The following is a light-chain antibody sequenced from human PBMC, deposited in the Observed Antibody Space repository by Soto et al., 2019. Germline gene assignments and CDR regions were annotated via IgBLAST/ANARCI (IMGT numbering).Light chain of an antibody. CDR1: SSDVGGYKY. J-gene: IGLJ2*01. CDR3: SSYTSSLTLVV. Sequence: QSARTQPASVSGSPGQSITISCTGTSSDVGGYKYVSWYQQHPGKAPKLMIYDVSNRPSGVSNRFSGSKSGNTASLTISGLQAEDEADYYCSSYTSSLTLVVFGGGTKLTVL. CDR2: DVS. V-gene: IGLV2-14*01.